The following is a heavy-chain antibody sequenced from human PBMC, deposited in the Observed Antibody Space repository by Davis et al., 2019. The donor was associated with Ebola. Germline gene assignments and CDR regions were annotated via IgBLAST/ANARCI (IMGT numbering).Heavy chain of an antibody. CDR1: GGSFSGYY. J-gene: IGHJ4*02. Sequence: MPSETLSLTCAVYGGSFSGYYWSWIRQPPGKGLEWIGEINHSGSTNYNPSLKSRVTISVDTSKNQFSLKLSSVTAADTAVYYCARGSTVNTDYWGQGTLVTVSS. V-gene: IGHV4-34*01. D-gene: IGHD4-17*01. CDR2: INHSGST. CDR3: ARGSTVNTDY.